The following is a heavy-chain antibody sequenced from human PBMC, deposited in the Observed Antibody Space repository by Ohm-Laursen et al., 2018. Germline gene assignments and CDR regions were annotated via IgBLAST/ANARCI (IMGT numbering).Heavy chain of an antibody. V-gene: IGHV4-4*07. D-gene: IGHD4-17*01. CDR1: GGSVSSFD. CDR2: IFTYGTT. Sequence: SETLSLTCTVSGGSVSSFDWSWIRQPAGKGLEWIGRIFTYGTTNYNPSLKSRVTMSADTSKNQFSLKLTSVTAADTAVYYCVRMTTGHFYYYGMDVWGQGTTVTVSS. CDR3: VRMTTGHFYYYGMDV. J-gene: IGHJ6*02.